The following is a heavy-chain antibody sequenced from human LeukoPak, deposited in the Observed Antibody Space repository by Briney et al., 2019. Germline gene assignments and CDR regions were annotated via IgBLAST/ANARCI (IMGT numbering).Heavy chain of an antibody. Sequence: GASVKVSCKASGYTFTSYGINWVRQAPGQGLEFLGWISPYNGNTNYAQNLQVRVTMTTDTSTSTAYMELRSLRSDDTAVYYCARENVYYDSSDYYPRFDYWGQGTLVTVSS. CDR2: ISPYNGNT. J-gene: IGHJ4*02. D-gene: IGHD3-22*01. CDR1: GYTFTSYG. CDR3: ARENVYYDSSDYYPRFDY. V-gene: IGHV1-18*01.